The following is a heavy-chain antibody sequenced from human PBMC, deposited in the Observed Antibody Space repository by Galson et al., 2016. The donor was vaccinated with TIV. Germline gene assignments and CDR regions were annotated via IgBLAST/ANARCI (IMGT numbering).Heavy chain of an antibody. CDR1: GYTFTEYY. J-gene: IGHJ3*02. D-gene: IGHD1/OR15-1a*01. CDR2: INPTSGGT. V-gene: IGHV1-2*04. Sequence: SVKVSCKASGYTFTEYYIHWVRQAPGQGLEWMGWINPTSGGTMYAQTFQGWVTMTRDTSITTAYMELSRLKSDDTAVYYCAKIGQEHDAFDTWGQGTMGTVFS. CDR3: AKIGQEHDAFDT.